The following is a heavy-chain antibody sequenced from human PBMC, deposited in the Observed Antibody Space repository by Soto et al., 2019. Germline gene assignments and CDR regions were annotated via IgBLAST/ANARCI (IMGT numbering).Heavy chain of an antibody. CDR1: GYSFTSLD. CDR2: LQPSTGRT. D-gene: IGHD1-26*01. Sequence: QVQLVQSGAEVREPGASVKVSCKASGYSFTSLDINWVRQTAGQGLEWMGWLQPSTGRTGYAQKFQGRVTMTRDPSINTAYMELTTLTSDDTAFYYCARGVSAGVDYWGQGTLVSVSS. V-gene: IGHV1-8*01. CDR3: ARGVSAGVDY. J-gene: IGHJ4*02.